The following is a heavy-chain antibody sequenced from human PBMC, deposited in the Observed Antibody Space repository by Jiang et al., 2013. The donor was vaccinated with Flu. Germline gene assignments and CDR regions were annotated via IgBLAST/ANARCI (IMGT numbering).Heavy chain of an antibody. CDR1: GYSFTGYH. Sequence: SGAEVKKPGASVKVSCKASGYSFTGYHIHWVRQAPGQGLEWMGWINPNSGGTNYAQKFQGRVTMTRDTSISTAYMDLSRLRSDDTAVYYCARGRNGDYYYYGMDVWGQGTTVTVSS. CDR2: INPNSGGT. J-gene: IGHJ6*02. D-gene: IGHD4-17*01. V-gene: IGHV1-2*02. CDR3: ARGRNGDYYYYGMDV.